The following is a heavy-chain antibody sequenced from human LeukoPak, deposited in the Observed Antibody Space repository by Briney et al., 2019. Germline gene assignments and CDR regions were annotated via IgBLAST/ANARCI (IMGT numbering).Heavy chain of an antibody. CDR2: INPDGSST. J-gene: IGHJ3*02. Sequence: VGSLRLSCAASGLTFSGYWMHWVRQAPGKGLVWVSRINPDGSSTNYADSVKGRFSISRDNAKNTLYLQMNSLRAEDTAVYYCTRPVSSGAFDIWGQGTMVTVSS. V-gene: IGHV3-74*01. CDR1: GLTFSGYW. D-gene: IGHD2-8*01. CDR3: TRPVSSGAFDI.